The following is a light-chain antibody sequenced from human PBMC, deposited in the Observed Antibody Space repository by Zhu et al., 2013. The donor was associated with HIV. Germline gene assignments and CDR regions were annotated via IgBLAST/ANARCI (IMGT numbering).Light chain of an antibody. CDR1: QSVSNY. CDR3: QKRSNWPPIT. Sequence: EIVMTQSPATLSVSPGESATLSCRANQSVSNYLAWYQQKPGQAPRLLIYDTSNRATGIPARFSGSGSGTDFTLTISSLEPEDFAIYFCQKRSNWPPITFGQGTRIEVK. J-gene: IGKJ5*01. CDR2: DTS. V-gene: IGKV3-11*01.